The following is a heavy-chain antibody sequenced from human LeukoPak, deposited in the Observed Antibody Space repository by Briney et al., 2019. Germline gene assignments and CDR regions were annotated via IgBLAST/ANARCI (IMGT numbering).Heavy chain of an antibody. CDR3: AGGLTLVAFDY. Sequence: ASVKVSCKTSGYTFTGYYMHWVRQAPGQGLEWMGWIIPNNGGTNYAQKFQGRVTMTTDTSTSTAYMELRSLRSDDTAVYYCAGGLTLVAFDYWGQGTLVTVSS. D-gene: IGHD2-15*01. J-gene: IGHJ4*02. V-gene: IGHV1-2*02. CDR2: IIPNNGGT. CDR1: GYTFTGYY.